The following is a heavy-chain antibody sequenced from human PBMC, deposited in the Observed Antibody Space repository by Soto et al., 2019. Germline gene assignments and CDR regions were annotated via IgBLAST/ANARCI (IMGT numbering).Heavy chain of an antibody. CDR3: ASGFGELSAPVYYYGMDV. CDR2: IIPIFGTA. D-gene: IGHD3-10*01. J-gene: IGHJ6*02. V-gene: IGHV1-69*13. CDR1: GGTFSSYA. Sequence: ASVKVSCKASGGTFSSYAISWVRQAPGQGLEWMGGIIPIFGTANYAQKFQGRVTITADESTSTAYMELSSLRSEDTAVYYCASGFGELSAPVYYYGMDVWGQGTTVTVSS.